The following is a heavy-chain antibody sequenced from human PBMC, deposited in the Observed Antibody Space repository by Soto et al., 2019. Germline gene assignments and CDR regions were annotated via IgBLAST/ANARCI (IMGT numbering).Heavy chain of an antibody. CDR2: IWYDGSKK. CDR3: XRDASYYSLWSGYYPSRNGMDV. V-gene: IGHV3-33*01. CDR1: GFTFSSFG. D-gene: IGHD3-3*01. J-gene: IGHJ6*02. Sequence: QVQVVESGGGVVQPGRSLRLSCAASGFTFSSFGMHWVRQAPGKGLEWVSLIWYDGSKKSYGDSVKGRFTISRDNSRNTVYLQMNSLRADDTAVXXXXRDASYYSLWSGYYPSRNGMDVWGXXXT.